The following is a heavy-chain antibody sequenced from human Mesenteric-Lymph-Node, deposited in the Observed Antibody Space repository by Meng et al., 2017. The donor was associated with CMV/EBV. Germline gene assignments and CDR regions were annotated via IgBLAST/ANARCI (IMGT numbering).Heavy chain of an antibody. Sequence: GGSFSGYNWSWIRQPPGKGLEWIEGINHSGSTNYNPSLESRVTISVDTSKNQFSLKLSSVTAADTAVYYCAAKIVVVPAAPRGWFDPWGQGTLVTVSS. CDR2: INHSGST. V-gene: IGHV4-34*01. CDR1: GGSFSGYN. J-gene: IGHJ5*02. D-gene: IGHD2-2*01. CDR3: AAKIVVVPAAPRGWFDP.